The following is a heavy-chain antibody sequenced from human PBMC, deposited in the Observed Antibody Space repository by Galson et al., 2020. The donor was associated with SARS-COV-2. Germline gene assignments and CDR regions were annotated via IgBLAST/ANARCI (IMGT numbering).Heavy chain of an antibody. V-gene: IGHV4-30-4*01. Sequence: SETLSLTCTVSGGSISSGDYYWSWIRQPPGKGLEWIGYIYYSGSTYYNPSLKSRVTISVDTSKNQFSLKLSSVTAADTAVYYCARVSGVGSYGSIDYWGQGTLVTVSS. CDR3: ARVSGVGSYGSIDY. CDR2: IYYSGST. CDR1: GGSISSGDYY. D-gene: IGHD1-26*01. J-gene: IGHJ4*02.